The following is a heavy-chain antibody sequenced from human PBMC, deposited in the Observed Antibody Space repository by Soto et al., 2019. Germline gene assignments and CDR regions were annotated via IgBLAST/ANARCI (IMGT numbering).Heavy chain of an antibody. Sequence: SETLSLTCTVSGGSMSSHYWNWIRQPPGKGLECIGNILHSGSTNYNPSLKSRVTISVDTSKKQFSLTLNSVTAADTAVYHSARADSYGTDSWGEGALVAVYS. CDR1: GGSMSSHY. CDR2: ILHSGST. J-gene: IGHJ5*01. D-gene: IGHD5-18*01. CDR3: ARADSYGTDS. V-gene: IGHV4-59*11.